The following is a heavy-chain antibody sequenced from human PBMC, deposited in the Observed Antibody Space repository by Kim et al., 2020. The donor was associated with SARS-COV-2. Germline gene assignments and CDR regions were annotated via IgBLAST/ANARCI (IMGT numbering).Heavy chain of an antibody. V-gene: IGHV3-30-3*01. Sequence: GGSLRLSCAASGFTFSSYAMHWVRQAPGKGLEWVAVISYDGSNKYYADSVKGRFTISRDNSKNMLYLQMNSLRAEDTAVYYCARGLLRFLYNWFDPWGQGTLVTVSS. J-gene: IGHJ5*02. CDR1: GFTFSSYA. CDR3: ARGLLRFLYNWFDP. D-gene: IGHD3-3*01. CDR2: ISYDGSNK.